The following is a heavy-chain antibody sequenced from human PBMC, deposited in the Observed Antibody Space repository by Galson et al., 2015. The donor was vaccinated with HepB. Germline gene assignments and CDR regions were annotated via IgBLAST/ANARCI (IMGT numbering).Heavy chain of an antibody. CDR3: ARSRRIAAAGRLRRGAFDI. Sequence: QSGAEVKKPGESLQISCKGSGYSFTSYWIGWVRQMPGKGLEWMGIIYPGDSDTRYSPSFQGQVTISADKSISTAYLQWSSLKASDTAMYYCARSRRIAAAGRLRRGAFDIWGQGTMVTVSS. V-gene: IGHV5-51*01. CDR2: IYPGDSDT. J-gene: IGHJ3*02. CDR1: GYSFTSYW. D-gene: IGHD6-13*01.